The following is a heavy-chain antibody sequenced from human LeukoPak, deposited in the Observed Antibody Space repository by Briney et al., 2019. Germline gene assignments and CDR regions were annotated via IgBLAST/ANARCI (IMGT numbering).Heavy chain of an antibody. CDR2: TIGGNGPA. CDR1: GLSFRDAW. V-gene: IGHV3-15*01. J-gene: IGHJ4*02. Sequence: GGSLRLSCAVTGLSFRDAWLCWVRQAPGKGLEWIGRTIGGNGPADYAGPVKGRFTISIDYSKDTKDLHMNSPKTEDTAVYYCTWMATVVTVDIWGQGTLVTVSS. D-gene: IGHD4-23*01. CDR3: TWMATVVTVDI.